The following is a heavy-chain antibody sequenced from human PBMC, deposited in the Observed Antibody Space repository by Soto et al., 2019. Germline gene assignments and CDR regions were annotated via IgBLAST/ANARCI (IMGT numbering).Heavy chain of an antibody. CDR3: AKCMQAYWNYDAHHI. J-gene: IGHJ3*02. V-gene: IGHV3-23*01. CDR1: GFTFSTYS. CDR2: ITASGGTT. D-gene: IGHD1-7*01. Sequence: PGGSLRLSCAASGFTFSTYSMSWVRQAPGKGLEWVAHITASGGTTYYADSVKGRFTISRDTSRNTLYLQVNGLRAEDTALYYCAKCMQAYWNYDAHHIWGQGTMVTVSS.